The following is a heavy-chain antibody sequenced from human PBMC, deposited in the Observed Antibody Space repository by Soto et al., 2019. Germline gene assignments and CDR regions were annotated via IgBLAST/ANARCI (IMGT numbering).Heavy chain of an antibody. CDR1: GGSFSGYY. CDR3: ARGAPPYRLDY. Sequence: SETLSLTCAVYGGSFSGYYWSWIRQPPGKGLEWIGEINHSGSTNYNPSLKSRVTISVDTSKNQFSLKLSSVTAADTAVYYCARGAPPYRLDYWGQGTLVTVSS. J-gene: IGHJ4*02. V-gene: IGHV4-34*01. CDR2: INHSGST.